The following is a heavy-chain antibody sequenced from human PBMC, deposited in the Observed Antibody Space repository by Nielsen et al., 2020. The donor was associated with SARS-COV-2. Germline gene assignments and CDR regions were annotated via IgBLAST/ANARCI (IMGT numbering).Heavy chain of an antibody. V-gene: IGHV3-9*01. CDR2: ISWNSGSI. CDR3: AKDIGDGYNYNYFDY. J-gene: IGHJ4*02. CDR1: GFTFDDYA. Sequence: GGSLRLSCAASGFTFDDYAMHWVRQAPGKGLEWASGISWNSGSIGYADSVKGRFTISRDNAKNSLYLQMNSLRAEDTALYYCAKDIGDGYNYNYFDYWGQGTLVTVSS. D-gene: IGHD5-24*01.